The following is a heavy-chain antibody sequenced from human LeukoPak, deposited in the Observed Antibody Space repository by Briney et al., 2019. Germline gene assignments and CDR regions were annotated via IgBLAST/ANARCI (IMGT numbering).Heavy chain of an antibody. CDR1: GYTFTSYD. D-gene: IGHD3-10*01. V-gene: IGHV1-8*01. CDR3: ARLVRGVIITKRYNWFDP. J-gene: IGHJ5*02. CDR2: MNPNSGNT. Sequence: ASVKVSCKASGYTFTSYDINWVRQATGQGVEWMGWMNPNSGNTGYAQKFQGRVTMTRNTSISTAYMELSSLRSEDTAVYYCARLVRGVIITKRYNWFDPWGQGTLVTVSS.